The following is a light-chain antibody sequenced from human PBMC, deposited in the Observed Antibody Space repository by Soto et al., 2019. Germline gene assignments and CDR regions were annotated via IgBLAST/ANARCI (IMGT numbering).Light chain of an antibody. CDR1: SSDIGVYNY. V-gene: IGLV2-14*01. J-gene: IGLJ2*01. CDR3: SSYTTTSTVV. CDR2: DVS. Sequence: QSVLTQPASVSGSPGQSITISCTGTSSDIGVYNYVSWYQQHPGKAPKLMIYDVSNQPSGVSNRFSGSKSGNTASLTISGLQAEDEADYYCSSYTTTSTVVFGGGTKLTVL.